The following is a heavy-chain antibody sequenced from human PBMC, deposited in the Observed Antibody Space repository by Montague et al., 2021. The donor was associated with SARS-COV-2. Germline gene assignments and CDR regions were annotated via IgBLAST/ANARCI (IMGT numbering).Heavy chain of an antibody. CDR3: ARQAYVGPGMHCTCGWFDA. CDR2: VYYGGST. V-gene: IGHV4-39*01. J-gene: IGHJ5*02. D-gene: IGHD2-8*01. Sequence: SETLSLTCTVSGGSFSSDNYFWGWIRQPPGKGLEWIGSVYYGGSTLYNPSLKSRVTISVDTSRNQFSLKLISVAAADTAVYYCARQAYVGPGMHCTCGWFDAWGQGTLVTVSS. CDR1: GGSFSSDNYF.